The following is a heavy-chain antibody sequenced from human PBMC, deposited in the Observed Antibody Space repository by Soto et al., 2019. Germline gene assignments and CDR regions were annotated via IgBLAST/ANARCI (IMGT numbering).Heavy chain of an antibody. CDR2: IYPGDSDT. J-gene: IGHJ4*02. Sequence: PGGSLKISCTGSGYSFTTYWIGWVRQMPGKGLEWMGIIYPGDSDTRYSPSFQGQVTISADKSISTAYLQWSSLKASDTAMYYCARLSTVTTGSIDYWGQGTLVTVSS. CDR3: ARLSTVTTGSIDY. D-gene: IGHD4-17*01. V-gene: IGHV5-51*01. CDR1: GYSFTTYW.